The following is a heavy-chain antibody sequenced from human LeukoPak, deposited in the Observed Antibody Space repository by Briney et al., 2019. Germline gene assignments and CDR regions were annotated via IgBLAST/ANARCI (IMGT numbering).Heavy chain of an antibody. J-gene: IGHJ4*02. CDR2: IQSDGSII. V-gene: IGHV3-74*01. D-gene: IGHD1-26*01. Sequence: GGSLRLSCVGSGFTFSNYWIHWVRQTPGKGLVWVSRIQSDGSIIDYADSVKGRFTISRDNAKNTVYLQMNSLRAEDTAVYFCAKDGPWERVEFDHWGQGTLVTVSS. CDR1: GFTFSNYW. CDR3: AKDGPWERVEFDH.